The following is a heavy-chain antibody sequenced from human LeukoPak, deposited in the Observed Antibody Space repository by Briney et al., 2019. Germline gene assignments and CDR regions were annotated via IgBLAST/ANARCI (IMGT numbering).Heavy chain of an antibody. V-gene: IGHV3-23*01. D-gene: IGHD3-22*01. CDR3: AKATQYYYDSSGYVPPYFQH. J-gene: IGHJ1*01. CDR1: GFTFSSYA. Sequence: GSLRLSCAASGFTFSSYAMSWVRQAPGKGLEWVSAISGSGGSTYYADSVKGRFTISRDNSKNTLYLQMNSLRAEDTAVYYCAKATQYYYDSSGYVPPYFQHWGQGTLVTVSS. CDR2: ISGSGGST.